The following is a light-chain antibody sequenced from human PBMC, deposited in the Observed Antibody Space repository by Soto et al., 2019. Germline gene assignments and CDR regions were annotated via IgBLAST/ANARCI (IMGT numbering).Light chain of an antibody. CDR3: QQRGNWPPLFT. J-gene: IGKJ3*01. V-gene: IGKV3-11*01. CDR2: DAS. CDR1: QSVSSY. Sequence: EIVLTQSPATLSLSPGERATLSCRASQSVSSYLAWYQQKPGQAPRLLIYDASNRATGIPARFSGSGSGTDFTLPISSLEPEDFAVYYCQQRGNWPPLFTFGPGTKVDIK.